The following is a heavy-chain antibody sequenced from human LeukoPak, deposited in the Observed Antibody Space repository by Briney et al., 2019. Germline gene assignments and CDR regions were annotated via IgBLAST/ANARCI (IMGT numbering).Heavy chain of an antibody. CDR2: INPNSGGT. J-gene: IGHJ5*02. V-gene: IGHV1-2*02. D-gene: IGHD3-10*01. CDR1: GGTFSNYV. Sequence: ASVKVSCKASGGTFSNYVINWVRQAPGQGLEWMGWINPNSGGTIYAQKFQGRLTMTRDTSISTAYMELSRLRSDDTAVYYCARSRDYYGSGMFDPWGQGTLVTVSS. CDR3: ARSRDYYGSGMFDP.